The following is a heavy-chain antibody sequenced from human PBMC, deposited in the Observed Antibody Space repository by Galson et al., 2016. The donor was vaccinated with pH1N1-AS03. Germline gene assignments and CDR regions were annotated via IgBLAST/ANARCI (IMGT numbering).Heavy chain of an antibody. CDR1: DDSISSSSYY. D-gene: IGHD2-15*01. Sequence: SETLSLTCTVSDDSISSSSYYWAWVRQPPGKGLEWIEGISSSGTTHHNPSLRSRVTVLIATSKRQVSLKLTSVTAADTAIYFCARDEEVVVAATPLRSKRTFHYGMDVWGQGTTVTVS. J-gene: IGHJ6*02. V-gene: IGHV4-39*07. CDR2: ISSSGTT. CDR3: ARDEEVVVAATPLRSKRTFHYGMDV.